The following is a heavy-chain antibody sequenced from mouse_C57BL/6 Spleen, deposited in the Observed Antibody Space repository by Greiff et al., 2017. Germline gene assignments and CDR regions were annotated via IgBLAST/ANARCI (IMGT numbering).Heavy chain of an antibody. CDR3: AREGDYYAMDY. CDR2: IKPSNGGT. CDR1: GYTFTRYW. Sequence: QVQLQQPGTELVKPGASVKLSCKASGYTFTRYWMHWVKQRPGQGLEWIGNIKPSNGGTNYNEKFKSKATLTVDKSSSTAYMQLIILTSEDSAVYYCAREGDYYAMDYWGQGTSVTVSS. J-gene: IGHJ4*01. V-gene: IGHV1-53*01.